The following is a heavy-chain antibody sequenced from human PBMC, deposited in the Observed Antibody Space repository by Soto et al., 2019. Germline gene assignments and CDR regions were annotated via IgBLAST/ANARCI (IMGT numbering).Heavy chain of an antibody. CDR1: GDSVSSNSAA. V-gene: IGHV6-1*01. CDR2: TYYRSKWYN. J-gene: IGHJ5*02. D-gene: IGHD3-22*01. CDR3: ARWVTYYYDSSGPDYNWLDP. Sequence: SQTLSLTCAISGDSVSSNSAAWNWIRQSPSRGLEWLGRTYYRSKWYNDYAVSVKSRITINPDTSKNQFSLQLNSVTPEDTAVYYCARWVTYYYDSSGPDYNWLDPWGQGTLVTVSS.